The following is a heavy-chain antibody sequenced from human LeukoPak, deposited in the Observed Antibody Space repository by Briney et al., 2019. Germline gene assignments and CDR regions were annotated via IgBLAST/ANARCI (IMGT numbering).Heavy chain of an antibody. J-gene: IGHJ6*03. CDR1: GGSFSGYY. CDR3: ARVPGYYEYYYYYYMDV. D-gene: IGHD3-9*01. Sequence: SETLSLTCAVSGGSFSGYYWSWVRQSPGKGREWVGEINHSGSTNNNPSLKTRVTISVDTSKNQFSLKLSSVTAADTAVYYCARVPGYYEYYYYYYMDVWGKGTTVTVSS. CDR2: INHSGST. V-gene: IGHV4-34*01.